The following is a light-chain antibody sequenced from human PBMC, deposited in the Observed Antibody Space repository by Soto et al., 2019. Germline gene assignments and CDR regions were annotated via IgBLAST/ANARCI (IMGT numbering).Light chain of an antibody. CDR2: DVN. Sequence: QSALTQPASVSGSPGQSIAISCTGTSSDIGGYDYVSWYQQHPGKAPKLMIYDVNNRPSGVSSRFSGSKYGNTASLTISGLQAEDEADYYCSSYTSNNSWVFGGGTKLTVL. J-gene: IGLJ3*02. V-gene: IGLV2-14*01. CDR3: SSYTSNNSWV. CDR1: SSDIGGYDY.